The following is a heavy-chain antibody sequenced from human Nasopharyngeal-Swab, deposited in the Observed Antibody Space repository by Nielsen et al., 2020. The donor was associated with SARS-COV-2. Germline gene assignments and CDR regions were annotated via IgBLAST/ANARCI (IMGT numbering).Heavy chain of an antibody. Sequence: SGPTLVKTAQTVTLTCTFSGFSLSTSGVGVGWIRQPPGKALEWLALIYWDDDKRYRPSLKSRLTITKDTSKNQVVLTMTNMGPVDTATYYCAHTRYIRLLGYWGQGTLVTVSS. CDR2: IYWDDDK. J-gene: IGHJ4*02. CDR3: AHTRYIRLLGY. CDR1: GFSLSTSGVG. D-gene: IGHD5-18*01. V-gene: IGHV2-5*02.